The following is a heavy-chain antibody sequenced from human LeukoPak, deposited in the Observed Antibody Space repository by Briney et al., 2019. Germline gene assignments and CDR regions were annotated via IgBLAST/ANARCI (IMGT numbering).Heavy chain of an antibody. V-gene: IGHV3-7*01. Sequence: PGGSLRLSCTASGFTFSSYWMSWVRQAPGKGLEWVANIKQDGSEKYYVDSVKGRFTISRDNAKNSLYLQMNSLRAEDTAVYYCARDLQVPAPRGSHDYWGQGTLVTVSS. CDR1: GFTFSSYW. D-gene: IGHD2-2*01. CDR2: IKQDGSEK. CDR3: ARDLQVPAPRGSHDY. J-gene: IGHJ4*02.